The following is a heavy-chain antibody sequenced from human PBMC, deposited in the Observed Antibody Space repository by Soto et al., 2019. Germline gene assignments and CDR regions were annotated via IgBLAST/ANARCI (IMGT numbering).Heavy chain of an antibody. D-gene: IGHD3-10*01. J-gene: IGHJ4*02. V-gene: IGHV3-48*01. Sequence: GSLRLSCAASGFTFSTYSMNWVRQAPGKGLEWVSYISSSSSTIFYTDSVKGRFTVSRDNAKNSLYLQMNSLRPDDTAMYYCAKEGIELWSAFDDSGQGTLVTVSS. CDR2: ISSSSSTI. CDR3: AKEGIELWSAFDD. CDR1: GFTFSTYS.